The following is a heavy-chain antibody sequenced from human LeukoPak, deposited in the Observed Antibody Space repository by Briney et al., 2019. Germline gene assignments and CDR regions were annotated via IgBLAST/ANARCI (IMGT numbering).Heavy chain of an antibody. Sequence: PGGSLRLSCAVSGFTLSSFAMSWVRQAPGKGLEWVSGISVSGATTYYADSVKGRFTISRDNSKNTLSLQVSSLRTEDTAVYYCAKDRYSYAFEYSDSWGQGTLVTVSS. CDR3: AKDRYSYAFEYSDS. CDR2: ISVSGATT. D-gene: IGHD5-18*01. J-gene: IGHJ4*02. V-gene: IGHV3-23*01. CDR1: GFTLSSFA.